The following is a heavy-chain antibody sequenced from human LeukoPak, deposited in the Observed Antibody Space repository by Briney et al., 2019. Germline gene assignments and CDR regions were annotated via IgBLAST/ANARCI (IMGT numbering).Heavy chain of an antibody. CDR1: GFTFSSYS. J-gene: IGHJ4*02. CDR3: ARGYDSWSGYDY. CDR2: ISGSGGST. Sequence: GGSLRLSCAASGFTFSSYSMNWVRQAPGKGLEWVSAISGSGGSTYYADSVKGRFTISRDNSKNTLYLQMNSLRAEDTAVYYCARGYDSWSGYDYWGQGTLVTVSS. V-gene: IGHV3-23*01. D-gene: IGHD3-3*01.